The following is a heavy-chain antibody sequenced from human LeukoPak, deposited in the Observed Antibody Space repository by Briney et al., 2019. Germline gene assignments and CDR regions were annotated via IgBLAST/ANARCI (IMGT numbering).Heavy chain of an antibody. Sequence: SETLSLTSTVSAGSISSYYWSWIRQPPGKGLEWIGYIYYSGSTNYNPSLKSRVTISVDTSKNQFSLKLSSVTAADTAVYYCARINRFTIFGVDPYYYYMDVWGKGTTVTVSS. CDR3: ARINRFTIFGVDPYYYYMDV. CDR1: AGSISSYY. D-gene: IGHD3-3*01. J-gene: IGHJ6*03. CDR2: IYYSGST. V-gene: IGHV4-59*01.